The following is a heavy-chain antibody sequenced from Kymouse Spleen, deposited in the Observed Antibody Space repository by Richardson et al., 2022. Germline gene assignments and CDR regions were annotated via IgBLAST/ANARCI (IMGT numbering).Heavy chain of an antibody. J-gene: IGHJ6*02. Sequence: QVQLQESGPGLVKPSGTLSLTCAVSGGSISSSNWWSWVRQPPGKGLEWIGEIYHSGSTNYNPSLKSRVTISVDKSKNQFSLKLSSVTAADTAVYYCARLRIAARKDYYYYGMDVWGQGTTVTVSS. V-gene: IGHV4-4*02. CDR2: IYHSGST. CDR3: ARLRIAARKDYYYYGMDV. CDR1: GGSISSSNW. D-gene: IGHD6-6*01.